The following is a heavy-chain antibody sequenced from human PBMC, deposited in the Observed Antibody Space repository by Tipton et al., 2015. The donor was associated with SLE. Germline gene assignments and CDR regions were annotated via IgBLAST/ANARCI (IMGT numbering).Heavy chain of an antibody. CDR3: ARLEKGGYSSN. V-gene: IGHV4-39*01. D-gene: IGHD6-13*01. CDR2: VYSSGAT. CDR1: GGSISSSTYY. J-gene: IGHJ1*01. Sequence: TLSLTCTVSGGSISSSTYYWGWIRQPPGKGLEWVGSVYSSGATYYNPSLKSRVTMSVGTSKSQFSLNLSSVTATDTAVYYCARLEKGGYSSNWGQGTLVTVSS.